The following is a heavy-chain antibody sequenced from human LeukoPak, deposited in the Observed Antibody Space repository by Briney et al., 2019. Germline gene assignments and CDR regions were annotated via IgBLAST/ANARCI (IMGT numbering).Heavy chain of an antibody. CDR1: GSSINSHY. CDR2: IYARGSA. V-gene: IGHV4-4*07. D-gene: IGHD1-26*01. Sequence: SETLSLTCSVSGSSINSHYLSWIRQPAGKGPEWIGRIYARGSADYNPSLKSRVTMSVDTSKNQFSLKPTSVTAADTAVYYCARDRMGATPDYWGQGALVTVSS. J-gene: IGHJ4*02. CDR3: ARDRMGATPDY.